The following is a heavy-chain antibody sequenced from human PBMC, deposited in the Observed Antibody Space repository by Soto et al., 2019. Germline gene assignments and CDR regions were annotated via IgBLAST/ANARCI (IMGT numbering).Heavy chain of an antibody. J-gene: IGHJ4*02. D-gene: IGHD1-26*01. CDR2: ISWNSGII. Sequence: PGGSLRLSCAASGFTFDEHAMHWVRQAPGKGLEWVSRISWNSGIIQYGDSVKGRFTISRDNAKNFLYLQMNSLRPEDTALYYCAKDMYSGSYYGKFYFDSWGLGTLVTVSS. CDR1: GFTFDEHA. V-gene: IGHV3-9*01. CDR3: AKDMYSGSYYGKFYFDS.